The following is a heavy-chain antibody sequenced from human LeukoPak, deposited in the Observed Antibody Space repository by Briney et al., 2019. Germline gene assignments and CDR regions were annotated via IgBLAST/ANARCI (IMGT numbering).Heavy chain of an antibody. CDR2: IYYSGST. V-gene: IGHV4-59*01. D-gene: IGHD5-24*01. Sequence: SETLSLTCTVSGGSISSYYWSWIRQPPGKGLEWIGYIYYSGSTNYNPSLKSRVTISVDTSKNQFSLKLSSVTAADTAVYYCARVGRYGYKLEYFDYWGQGTLVTVSS. CDR3: ARVGRYGYKLEYFDY. J-gene: IGHJ4*02. CDR1: GGSISSYY.